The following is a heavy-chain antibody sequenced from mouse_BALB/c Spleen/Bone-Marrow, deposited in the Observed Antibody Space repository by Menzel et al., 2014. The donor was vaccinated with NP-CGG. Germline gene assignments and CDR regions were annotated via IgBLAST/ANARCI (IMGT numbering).Heavy chain of an antibody. Sequence: EVNVVESGGGLVKPGGSLKLSCAASGFTFNSYAMSWVRQSPEKRLEWVAEISSGGSYTYYPDTVTGRFTISRDNAKNTLYLEMSSLRSEDTAMYYCARPYGNYFDYWGQGTTLTVSS. D-gene: IGHD2-1*01. CDR3: ARPYGNYFDY. CDR1: GFTFNSYA. J-gene: IGHJ2*01. CDR2: ISSGGSYT. V-gene: IGHV5-9-4*01.